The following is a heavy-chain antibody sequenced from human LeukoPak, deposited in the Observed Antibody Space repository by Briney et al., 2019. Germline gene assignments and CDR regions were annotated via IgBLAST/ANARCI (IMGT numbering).Heavy chain of an antibody. D-gene: IGHD6-13*01. CDR1: GFTFSSYS. J-gene: IGHJ4*02. Sequence: PGGSLRLSCAASGFTFSSYSMNWVRQAPGKGLEWVSSIGGSSSSIYYADSVKGQFTISRDNSKNTLYLQMNSPRAEDTAVYYCAKTRPLDSSSWSHGDYWGQGTLVTVSS. V-gene: IGHV3-21*04. CDR3: AKTRPLDSSSWSHGDY. CDR2: IGGSSSSI.